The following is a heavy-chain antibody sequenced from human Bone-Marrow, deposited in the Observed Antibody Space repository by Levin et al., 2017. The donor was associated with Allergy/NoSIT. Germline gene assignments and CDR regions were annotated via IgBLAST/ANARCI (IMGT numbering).Heavy chain of an antibody. CDR3: ARGLPLPFDY. D-gene: IGHD2-15*01. CDR1: GYTFSTYD. Sequence: ASVKVSCKASGYTFSTYDINWVRQAPGQGLEWMGWISVYNDNTNYAQKFQGRVTMTTDTSTSTAYMELRSLTSDDTAVYYCARGLPLPFDYWGQGTLVAVSS. V-gene: IGHV1-18*01. J-gene: IGHJ4*02. CDR2: ISVYNDNT.